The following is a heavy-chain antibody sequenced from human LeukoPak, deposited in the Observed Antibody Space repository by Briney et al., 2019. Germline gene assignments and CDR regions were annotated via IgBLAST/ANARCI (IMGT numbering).Heavy chain of an antibody. CDR2: FSGYNGKT. V-gene: IGHV1-18*01. Sequence: ASVKVSCKASGYIFTSYGIAWVRQAPGQGLEWMAWFSGYNGKTYSAKKFQGRVTTTTDTSTTTTYMELRSLTSDDTALYYCARDLHKIDPGSFDVWGQGTMVTVSS. CDR3: ARDLHKIDPGSFDV. CDR1: GYIFTSYG. J-gene: IGHJ3*01. D-gene: IGHD2-21*01.